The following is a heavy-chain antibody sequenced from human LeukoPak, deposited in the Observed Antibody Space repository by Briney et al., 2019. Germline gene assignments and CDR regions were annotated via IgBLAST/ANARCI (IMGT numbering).Heavy chain of an antibody. J-gene: IGHJ4*02. CDR2: INPNSGVT. CDR3: ARDARYYDSNYDY. D-gene: IGHD3-22*01. Sequence: ASVKVSCKASGYTFTGYYIHWVRQAPGQGLEWMGWINPNSGVTHYPQKFQGRVTMTRDTSIRTAYMEVSSLRSDDTAVYYCARDARYYDSNYDYWGQGTLVTVSS. CDR1: GYTFTGYY. V-gene: IGHV1-2*02.